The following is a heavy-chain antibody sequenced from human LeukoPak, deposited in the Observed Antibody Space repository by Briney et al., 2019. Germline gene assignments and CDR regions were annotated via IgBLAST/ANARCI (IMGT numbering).Heavy chain of an antibody. CDR3: ARGTYYYDSSGSDAFDI. V-gene: IGHV4-59*01. CDR1: GGSISSYY. J-gene: IGHJ3*02. D-gene: IGHD3-22*01. Sequence: SETLSLTCNVSGGSISSYYWSWIRQPPGKGLEWIGYIYYSGSTNYNPSLKSRVTISVDTSKNQFSLKLSSVTAADTAVYYCARGTYYYDSSGSDAFDIWGQGTMVTVSS. CDR2: IYYSGST.